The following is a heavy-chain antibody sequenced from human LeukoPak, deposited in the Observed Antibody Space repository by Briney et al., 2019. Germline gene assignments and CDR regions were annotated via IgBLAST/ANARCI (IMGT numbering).Heavy chain of an antibody. CDR1: GGSISSSIHF. J-gene: IGHJ4*02. CDR2: INYSGST. D-gene: IGHD3-10*01. Sequence: PSETLSLTCTVSGGSISSSIHFWSWLRQPPGKGLEWIASINYSGSTYYNPSLKSRVTISVDTSKNQFSLKLSSVTAADTAVFYCVRYVVSGSGTYYFDYWGQGTLVTVSS. CDR3: VRYVVSGSGTYYFDY. V-gene: IGHV4-39*01.